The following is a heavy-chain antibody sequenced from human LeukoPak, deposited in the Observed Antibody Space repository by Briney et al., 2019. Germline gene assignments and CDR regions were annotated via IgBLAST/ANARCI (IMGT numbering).Heavy chain of an antibody. CDR2: MNPNSGDT. J-gene: IGHJ4*02. Sequence: GASVKVSCKASGYTFTSYDINWVRQATGQGLEWMGWMNPNSGDTKIAQKFQGRVTMTRDTSISTAYMELSSLTSDDTAVYYCARGPNYYDSSGFHYRDWGQGTLVTVSS. V-gene: IGHV1-8*02. D-gene: IGHD3-22*01. CDR1: GYTFTSYD. CDR3: ARGPNYYDSSGFHYRD.